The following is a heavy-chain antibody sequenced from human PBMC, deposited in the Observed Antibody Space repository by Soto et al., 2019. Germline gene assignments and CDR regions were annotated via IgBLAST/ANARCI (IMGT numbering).Heavy chain of an antibody. Sequence: GGSLRLSCTTSGFAFVDHGMSWFRQAPGKGLEWLGFILSRRYGATAEYAASVQGRSSVSSDDSKSIAHLQMNNLPTEDICDYYCTRDPLPCRGGSCYSDDSWGRGTLVTVSS. CDR2: ILSRRYGATA. CDR1: GFAFVDHG. J-gene: IGHJ4*02. V-gene: IGHV3-49*03. D-gene: IGHD2-15*01. CDR3: TRDPLPCRGGSCYSDDS.